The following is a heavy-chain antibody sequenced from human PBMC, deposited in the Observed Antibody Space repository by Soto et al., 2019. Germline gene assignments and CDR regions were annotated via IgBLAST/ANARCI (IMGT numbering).Heavy chain of an antibody. Sequence: DVQLLESGGGLVQPGGSLGLSCAASGFTFSSYALSWVRQAPGKGLEWVSSISAGGGGTYYADSVKGRFAISRDNSKKTLYLQINRLRAEDTAVYYCACEGKDCNGGNCRGWFDPWGQGTLVTVSS. CDR1: GFTFSSYA. V-gene: IGHV3-23*01. CDR3: ACEGKDCNGGNCRGWFDP. D-gene: IGHD2-15*01. CDR2: ISAGGGGT. J-gene: IGHJ5*02.